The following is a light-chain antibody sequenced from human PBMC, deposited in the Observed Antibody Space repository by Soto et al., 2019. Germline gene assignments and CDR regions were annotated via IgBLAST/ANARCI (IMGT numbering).Light chain of an antibody. Sequence: QSVLTQPASVSGSPGQSITISCTGTNSDVGGYNYVSWYQQHPGKAPKLMIYDVSKRPSGVPDRFSGSKSGTSASLAIAGLQAEDEADYYCQSYDNSLSVYVFGTGTKVTVL. J-gene: IGLJ1*01. CDR3: QSYDNSLSVYV. V-gene: IGLV2-14*01. CDR1: NSDVGGYNY. CDR2: DVS.